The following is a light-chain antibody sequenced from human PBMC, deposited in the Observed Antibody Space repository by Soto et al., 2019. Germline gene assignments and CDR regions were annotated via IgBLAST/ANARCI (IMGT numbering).Light chain of an antibody. Sequence: DIQMTQSPSTLSASVGDRVTITCRASQSISSWLAWYQQKPGKAPKLLIYKASSLESGDPSRFSGSGSETELTLTISSLQPDDFATYYCQQYETFVQGTKVEIK. V-gene: IGKV1-5*03. CDR1: QSISSW. CDR3: QQYET. J-gene: IGKJ1*01. CDR2: KAS.